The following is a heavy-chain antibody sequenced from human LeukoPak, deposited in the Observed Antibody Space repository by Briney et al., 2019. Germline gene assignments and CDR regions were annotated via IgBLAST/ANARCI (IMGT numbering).Heavy chain of an antibody. CDR3: ARSGCSSTSCYMRGGYYYYYMDV. V-gene: IGHV3-30*04. Sequence: PGGSLRLSCAASGFTFSSYAVHWVRQAPAKGLEWVAVISYDGNNKYYADSVKGRFTISRDDSKSTLYLQMNSLRPEDTAVYYCARSGCSSTSCYMRGGYYYYYMDVWGKGTTVTVSS. D-gene: IGHD2-2*02. J-gene: IGHJ6*03. CDR1: GFTFSSYA. CDR2: ISYDGNNK.